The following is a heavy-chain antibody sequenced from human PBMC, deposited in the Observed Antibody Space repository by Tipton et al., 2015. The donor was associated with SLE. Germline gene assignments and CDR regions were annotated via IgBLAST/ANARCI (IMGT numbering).Heavy chain of an antibody. CDR3: ARYYGEAFDI. CDR1: GFSLSRYG. CDR2: VSGSGGST. Sequence: SLRLSCGASGFSLSRYGMSWVRQAPGKGLEWVSGVSGSGGSTYYADSVKGRFTLSRDTTKNTLYVQMNSLRAEDTAVYYCARYYGEAFDIWGQGTMVTVSS. J-gene: IGHJ3*02. D-gene: IGHD3-3*01. V-gene: IGHV3-23*01.